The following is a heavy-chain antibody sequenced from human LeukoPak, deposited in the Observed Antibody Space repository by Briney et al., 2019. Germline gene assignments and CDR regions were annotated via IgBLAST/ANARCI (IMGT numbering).Heavy chain of an antibody. D-gene: IGHD3-10*01. J-gene: IGHJ4*02. CDR2: ISYDGSNK. Sequence: PGRSLRLSCAASGFTFSCYGMHWVRQAPGKGLEWVAVISYDGSNKYYADSVKGRFTISRDNSKNTLYLQMNSLRAEDTAVYYCAKDSYYYGSGSFDYWGQGTLVTVSS. CDR3: AKDSYYYGSGSFDY. CDR1: GFTFSCYG. V-gene: IGHV3-30*18.